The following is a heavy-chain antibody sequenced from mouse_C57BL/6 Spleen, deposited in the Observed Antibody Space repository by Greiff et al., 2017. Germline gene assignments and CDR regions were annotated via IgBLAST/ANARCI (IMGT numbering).Heavy chain of an antibody. D-gene: IGHD1-1*01. J-gene: IGHJ1*03. CDR2: ISSGGDYI. CDR1: GFNFSSYA. CDR3: TRGTTVVNWYFDV. Sequence: VQLKESGAGLVKPGGSLKLSCAASGFNFSSYAMSWVRQTPEKRLEWVAYISSGGDYIYYADTVKGRFTISRDNARNTLYLQMSSLTSEETAMYYCTRGTTVVNWYFDVWGTGTTVTVSS. V-gene: IGHV5-9-1*02.